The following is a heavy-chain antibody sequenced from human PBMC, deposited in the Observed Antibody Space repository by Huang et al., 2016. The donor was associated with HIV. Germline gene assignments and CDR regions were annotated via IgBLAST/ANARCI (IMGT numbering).Heavy chain of an antibody. CDR2: ISYDGSNK. V-gene: IGHV3-30-3*01. D-gene: IGHD3-16*02. CDR3: ARDAYYDYVWGSYRKYYYYYMDV. Sequence: WVRQAPGKGLEWGAVISYDGSNKYYADSVKGRFTISRDNSKNTLYLQMNSLRAEDTAVYYCARDAYYDYVWGSYRKYYYYYMDVWGKGTTVTVSS. J-gene: IGHJ6*03.